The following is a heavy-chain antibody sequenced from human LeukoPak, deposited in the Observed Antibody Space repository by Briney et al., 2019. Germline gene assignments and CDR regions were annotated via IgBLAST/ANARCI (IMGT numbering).Heavy chain of an antibody. D-gene: IGHD6-19*01. J-gene: IGHJ4*02. CDR3: ARDLLPGYSSGWYIGY. CDR1: GFTFSSYA. V-gene: IGHV3-30-3*01. CDR2: ISYDGSNK. Sequence: GRSLRLSCAASGFTFSSYAMHWVRQAPGKGLEWVAVISYDGSNKYYADSVKGRFTISRDNSKNTLYLQMNSLRAEDTAVYYCARDLLPGYSSGWYIGYWGQGTLVTVSS.